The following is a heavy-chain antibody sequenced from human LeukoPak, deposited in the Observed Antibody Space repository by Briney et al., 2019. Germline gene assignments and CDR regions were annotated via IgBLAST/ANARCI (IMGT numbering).Heavy chain of an antibody. Sequence: SETLSLTCTVSGGSITSSSHHWGWLRQPPGKGLEWIGSIYYSGTTYYKPSLRSRVTISVDTSKNQFYLRLTSVTAADSAMYHCARESSSSPDYWGQGTLVTVPS. V-gene: IGHV4-39*07. CDR2: IYYSGTT. D-gene: IGHD6-6*01. CDR3: ARESSSSPDY. J-gene: IGHJ4*02. CDR1: GGSITSSSHH.